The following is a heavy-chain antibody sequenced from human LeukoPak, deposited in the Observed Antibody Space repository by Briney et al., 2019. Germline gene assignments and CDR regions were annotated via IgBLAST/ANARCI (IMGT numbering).Heavy chain of an antibody. J-gene: IGHJ6*03. Sequence: ASVKVSCKASGYTFASYDINWVRQATGQGLEWKGWMNPNSGNTGYAQKFQGRVTMTRNTSISTAYMELSSLRSEDTAVYYCARGLELRYLYYYYYYMDVWGKGTTVTVSS. V-gene: IGHV1-8*01. D-gene: IGHD1-7*01. CDR1: GYTFASYD. CDR3: ARGLELRYLYYYYYYMDV. CDR2: MNPNSGNT.